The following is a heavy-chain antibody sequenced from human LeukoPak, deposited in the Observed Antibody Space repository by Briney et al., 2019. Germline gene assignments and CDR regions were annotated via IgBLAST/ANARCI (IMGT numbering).Heavy chain of an antibody. V-gene: IGHV1-46*01. J-gene: IGHJ5*02. CDR2: INPSGGST. Sequence: ASVKVSCKASGYTFTSYYMHWVRQAPGQGLEWMGIINPSGGSTSYAQKFQGRVTMTRDMSTSTVYMELSSLRSEDMAVYYCAREFIAAAGSRVWFDPWGQGTLVTVSS. CDR1: GYTFTSYY. CDR3: AREFIAAAGSRVWFDP. D-gene: IGHD6-13*01.